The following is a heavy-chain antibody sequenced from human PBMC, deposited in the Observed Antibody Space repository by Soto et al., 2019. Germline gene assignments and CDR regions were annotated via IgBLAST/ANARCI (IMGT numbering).Heavy chain of an antibody. D-gene: IGHD1-26*01. CDR1: GFTFITYS. V-gene: IGHV3-48*02. CDR2: ISSSSSSI. Sequence: PGGSLRLSCAASGFTFITYSMSWVRQAPGKGLEWVSYISSSSSSIYYADSVRGRFTISRDNAKNSLYLQMNSLRDEDTAIYYCARDTRGSYYRNVDYWRRGTLVTVSS. CDR3: ARDTRGSYYRNVDY. J-gene: IGHJ4*02.